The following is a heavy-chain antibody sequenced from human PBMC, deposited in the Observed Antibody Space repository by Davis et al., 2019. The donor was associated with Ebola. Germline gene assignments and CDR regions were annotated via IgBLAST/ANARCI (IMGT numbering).Heavy chain of an antibody. J-gene: IGHJ3*02. CDR3: TTPGGQDSGYDVFDI. CDR1: GYTFTNYY. D-gene: IGHD5-12*01. Sequence: ASVQVSCKASGYTFTNYYMHWLRQAPGQGLEWMGMINPNDGRTIYAQKFQGRVTVTRDTSTTTIYMALSSLRSEDTALYYCTTPGGQDSGYDVFDIWGQGTMVTVSS. CDR2: INPNDGRT. V-gene: IGHV1-46*03.